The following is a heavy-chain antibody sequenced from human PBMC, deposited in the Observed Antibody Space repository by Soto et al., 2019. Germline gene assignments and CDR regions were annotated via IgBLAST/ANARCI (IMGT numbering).Heavy chain of an antibody. CDR1: GFTFSSYA. Sequence: GGSLRLSCAASGFTFSSYAMHWVRQAPGKGLEWVAVISYDGSNKYYADSVKGRFTISRDNSKNTLYLQMNSLRAEDTAVYYCAREVMITFGGVIVKGLNAFDIWGQGTMVT. D-gene: IGHD3-16*02. J-gene: IGHJ3*02. V-gene: IGHV3-30-3*01. CDR3: AREVMITFGGVIVKGLNAFDI. CDR2: ISYDGSNK.